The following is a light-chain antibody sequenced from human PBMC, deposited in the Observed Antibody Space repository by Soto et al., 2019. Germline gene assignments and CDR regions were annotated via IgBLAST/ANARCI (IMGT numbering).Light chain of an antibody. V-gene: IGLV1-51*02. J-gene: IGLJ3*02. CDR1: SSNIGNNY. CDR3: GTWDSSLSAEV. Sequence: QSVLTQPPSVSAAPGQKVTISCSGSSSNIGNNYLSWYQQFPGTAPKLLIYENNKRPSGIPDRFSGSKSGTSATLGITGLQTGDEADYYCGTWDSSLSAEVFGGGTKRTVL. CDR2: ENN.